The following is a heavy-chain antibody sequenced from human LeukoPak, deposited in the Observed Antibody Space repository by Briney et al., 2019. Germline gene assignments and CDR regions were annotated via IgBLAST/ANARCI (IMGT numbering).Heavy chain of an antibody. V-gene: IGHV1-24*01. CDR1: GYTLTELS. J-gene: IGHJ5*02. D-gene: IGHD4-23*01. CDR2: FDPEDGET. CDR3: ATWASSGPEPYGGNSEFWFDP. Sequence: ASVKVSCKVSGYTLTELSMHWVRPAPGKGLEWMGGFDPEDGETICAQKFQGRVTMTEDTSTDTAYMELSSLRSEDTAVYYCATWASSGPEPYGGNSEFWFDPWGQGTLVTVSS.